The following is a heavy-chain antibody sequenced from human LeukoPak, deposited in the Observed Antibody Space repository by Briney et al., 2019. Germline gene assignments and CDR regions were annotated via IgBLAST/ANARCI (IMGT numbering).Heavy chain of an antibody. CDR1: GYTFTSYD. Sequence: APVKVSCKASGYTFTSYDINWVRQATGQGLEWMGWMNPNSGNTGYAQKFQARVTITTNTSTSTAYMELSRLRSDDTAVYYCAREDYYDSSGYYKNKEYFQHWGQGTLVTVSS. CDR2: MNPNSGNT. V-gene: IGHV1-8*03. D-gene: IGHD3-22*01. CDR3: AREDYYDSSGYYKNKEYFQH. J-gene: IGHJ1*01.